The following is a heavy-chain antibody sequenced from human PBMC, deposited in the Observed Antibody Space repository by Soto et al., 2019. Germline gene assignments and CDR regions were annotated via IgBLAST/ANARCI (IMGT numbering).Heavy chain of an antibody. CDR3: ARLVVTAWGYFDY. CDR2: IYYSGST. V-gene: IGHV4-39*01. Sequence: QLQLQESGPGLVKPSETLSLTCTVSGGSISSSSYYWGWIRQPPGKGLEWIGSIYYSGSTYYNPSLTSRVTISVDTSKNQFSLKLSSVTAADTAVYYCARLVVTAWGYFDYWGQGTLVTVSS. D-gene: IGHD2-21*02. J-gene: IGHJ4*02. CDR1: GGSISSSSYY.